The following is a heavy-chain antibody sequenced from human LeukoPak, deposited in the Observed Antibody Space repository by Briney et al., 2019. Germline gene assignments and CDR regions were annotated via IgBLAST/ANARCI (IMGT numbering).Heavy chain of an antibody. D-gene: IGHD3-16*01. V-gene: IGHV3-15*01. CDR2: IKSKTDGGTT. CDR1: GFTFSNAW. CDR3: TTDTGIGGHDY. J-gene: IGHJ4*02. Sequence: GGSLRLSCAASGFTFSNAWMSWVRQAPGKGLEWVGHIKSKTDGGTTDYAAPVKGRFTISRDDSKNTLYLQMNSLKTEDTAVYYCTTDTGIGGHDYWGQGTLVTVSS.